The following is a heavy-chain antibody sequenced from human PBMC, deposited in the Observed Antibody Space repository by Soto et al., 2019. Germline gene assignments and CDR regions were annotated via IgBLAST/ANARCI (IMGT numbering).Heavy chain of an antibody. CDR3: AREYYYYGMDV. Sequence: QVQLQESGPGLVKPSETLSLTCTVSGGSISSYYWSWIRQPPGKGLEWIGYIYYSGSTNYNPSLKSRVTISVDTSKNQFSLKLSSVTAADTAVYYCAREYYYYGMDVWGQGTTVTVSS. CDR2: IYYSGST. J-gene: IGHJ6*02. CDR1: GGSISSYY. V-gene: IGHV4-59*01.